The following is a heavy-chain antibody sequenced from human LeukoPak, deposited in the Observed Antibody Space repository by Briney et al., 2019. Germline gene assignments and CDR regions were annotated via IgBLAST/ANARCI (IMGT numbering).Heavy chain of an antibody. CDR2: IYHSGST. CDR3: ARNPPLSDPIVRYGSSD. V-gene: IGHV4-30-2*01. Sequence: PSETLSLTCAVSGGSISSGGYSWSWIRQPPGKGLEWIGYIYHSGSTYYNPSLKSRVTISVDRSKNQFSLKLSSVTAADTAVYYCARNPPLSDPIVRYGSSDWGQGTLVTVSS. D-gene: IGHD3-9*01. CDR1: GGSISSGGYS. J-gene: IGHJ4*02.